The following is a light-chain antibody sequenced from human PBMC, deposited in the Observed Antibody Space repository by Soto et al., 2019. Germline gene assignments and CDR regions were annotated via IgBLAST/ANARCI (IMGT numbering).Light chain of an antibody. J-gene: IGKJ1*01. V-gene: IGKV3-15*01. CDR1: QSVSSN. CDR3: QQYNNWPRT. Sequence: EIVMTQSPATLSVSPGERATLSCRASQSVSSNLAWYQQKPGQAPRLLIYGASTRATGIPARFSGSGSGTEFTLTISSLQSEDFAVYYCQQYNNWPRTSGQGTQGGYQ. CDR2: GAS.